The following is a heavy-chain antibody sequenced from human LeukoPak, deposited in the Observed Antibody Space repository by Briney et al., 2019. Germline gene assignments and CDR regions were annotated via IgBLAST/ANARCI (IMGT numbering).Heavy chain of an antibody. V-gene: IGHV5-10-1*01. D-gene: IGHD5-24*01. Sequence: GESLKISCKGSGYSFTRYWMSWVRQVPGKGLEWMGRLDPSDSYTKDRPSFKAHVTISADKSISTAYLQWSSLKASDTAMYYCARRYGYKYPNLHLPYDYWGQGTLVTVSS. CDR3: ARRYGYKYPNLHLPYDY. CDR2: LDPSDSYT. J-gene: IGHJ4*02. CDR1: GYSFTRYW.